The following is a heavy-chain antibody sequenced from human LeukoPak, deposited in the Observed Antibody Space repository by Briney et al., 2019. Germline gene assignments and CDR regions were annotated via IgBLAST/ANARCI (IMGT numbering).Heavy chain of an antibody. J-gene: IGHJ3*02. V-gene: IGHV3-9*01. D-gene: IGHD3-3*01. Sequence: PGGALRMSCAASGCNCVDHGLHGVGHAPGRGVEWVSGISWSSGIKGNADSVKGRFNISRDNAKNSLYLQMDSLRADDTALYYCAKDTGRPTDAITMEDNAFDIWGQGTMVTVSS. CDR3: AKDTGRPTDAITMEDNAFDI. CDR2: ISWSSGIK. CDR1: GCNCVDHG.